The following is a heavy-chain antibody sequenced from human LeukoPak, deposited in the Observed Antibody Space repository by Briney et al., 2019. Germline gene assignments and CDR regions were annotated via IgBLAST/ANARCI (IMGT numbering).Heavy chain of an antibody. CDR1: SGSIGSSNYY. V-gene: IGHV4-39*01. D-gene: IGHD3-3*01. J-gene: IGHJ4*02. Sequence: SETLSLTCTVSSGSIGSSNYYWGWIRQPPGKGLEWIGSIYYSGIAYYNPTLKSRVTISVDTSKNQFSLKLSSVTAADTAVYYCARLGAGPTYYDFWSGYSSFYFDYWGQGTLVTVSS. CDR2: IYYSGIA. CDR3: ARLGAGPTYYDFWSGYSSFYFDY.